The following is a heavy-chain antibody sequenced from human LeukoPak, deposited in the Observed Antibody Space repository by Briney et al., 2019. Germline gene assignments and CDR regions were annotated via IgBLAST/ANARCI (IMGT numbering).Heavy chain of an antibody. CDR1: GGSISSSSYY. CDR2: IYYSGST. J-gene: IGHJ4*02. V-gene: IGHV4-39*01. D-gene: IGHD6-13*01. Sequence: SETLSLTCTVSGGSISSSSYYWGWIRQPPGKGLEWIGSIYYSGSTYCNPSLKSRVTISVDTSKNQFSLKLSSVTAADTAVYYCARLRYSSSWYPARGQEYYFDYWGQGTLVTVSS. CDR3: ARLRYSSSWYPARGQEYYFDY.